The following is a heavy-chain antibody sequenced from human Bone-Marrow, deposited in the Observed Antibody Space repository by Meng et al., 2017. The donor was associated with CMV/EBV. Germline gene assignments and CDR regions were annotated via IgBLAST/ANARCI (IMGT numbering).Heavy chain of an antibody. J-gene: IGHJ5*02. CDR1: SRSSYY. D-gene: IGHD3-3*01. CDR2: IYYSGST. V-gene: IGHV4-39*07. CDR3: ARSGVFTIFGVDSYNWFDP. Sequence: SRSSYYWGWIRQHAGKGLEWIGSIYYSGSTYYNPSLKSRVTISVDTSKNQFSLKLSSVTAADTAVYYCARSGVFTIFGVDSYNWFDPWGQGALVTVSS.